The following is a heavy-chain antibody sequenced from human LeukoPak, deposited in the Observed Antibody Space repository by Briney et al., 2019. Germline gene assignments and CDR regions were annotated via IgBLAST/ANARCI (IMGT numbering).Heavy chain of an antibody. CDR1: GFTFSSYS. V-gene: IGHV3-23*01. Sequence: GGSLRLSCAASGFTFSSYSMNWVRQAPGKGLEWVSTLSGDTTYYADSVKGRFTISRDNSGNTLYLQMASLRGEDTAIYYCAKMVLWSGYIPYYFDYWGQGTLVTVSS. D-gene: IGHD3-3*01. CDR3: AKMVLWSGYIPYYFDY. CDR2: LSGDTT. J-gene: IGHJ4*02.